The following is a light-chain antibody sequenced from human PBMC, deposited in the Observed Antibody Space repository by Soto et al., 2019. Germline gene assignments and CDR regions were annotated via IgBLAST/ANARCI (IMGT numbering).Light chain of an antibody. V-gene: IGKV3-20*01. J-gene: IGKJ1*01. CDR3: QQYGSSPGT. CDR2: DTS. Sequence: EIVMTQSPATLSVSPGGGATLSCRASQSISDTLAWYQQKPGQTPRLLIYDTSTRATGIPDRFSGSGSGTDFTLTISRLEPEDFAVYYCQQYGSSPGTFGQGTKVDIK. CDR1: QSISDT.